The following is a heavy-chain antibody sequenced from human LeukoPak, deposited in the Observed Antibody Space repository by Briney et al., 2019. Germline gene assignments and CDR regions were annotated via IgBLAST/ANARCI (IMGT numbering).Heavy chain of an antibody. Sequence: SETLSLTCAVYGGSFSGYYWSWIRQPPGKGLEWIGEINHSGSTNYNPSLKSRVTISVDTSKNQFSLKLSSVTAADTAVYYCARAPIEQWLAYFDYWGQGTLVTVSS. CDR2: INHSGST. V-gene: IGHV4-34*01. D-gene: IGHD6-19*01. J-gene: IGHJ4*02. CDR1: GGSFSGYY. CDR3: ARAPIEQWLAYFDY.